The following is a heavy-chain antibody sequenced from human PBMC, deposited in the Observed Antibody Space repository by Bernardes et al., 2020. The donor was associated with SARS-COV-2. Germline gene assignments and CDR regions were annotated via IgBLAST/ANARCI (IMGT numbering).Heavy chain of an antibody. CDR3: ARGFDY. CDR2: LYYTGST. J-gene: IGHJ4*02. Sequence: SETLSLTCTVSGGSISAYYWRCFRQPPGKGLEWIGYLYYTGSTNYNPSLQSRVTISVDTSKNQFSLKLSSVTAADTAVYYCARGFDYWGQGILVTVSS. V-gene: IGHV4-59*01. CDR1: GGSISAYY.